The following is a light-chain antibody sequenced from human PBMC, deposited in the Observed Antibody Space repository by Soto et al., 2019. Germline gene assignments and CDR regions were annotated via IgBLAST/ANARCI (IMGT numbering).Light chain of an antibody. J-gene: IGLJ1*01. CDR1: GSNIGRNT. CDR2: TTN. Sequence: QSVLTQPPSASGTPGQRVTISCSGSGSNIGRNTVNWYQRVPGTAPKLLIYTTNERPSGVPDRFSGSKSGTSASLAISGLQSEDEADYYCAAWDDSRNGYVFGTGTKVTVL. V-gene: IGLV1-44*01. CDR3: AAWDDSRNGYV.